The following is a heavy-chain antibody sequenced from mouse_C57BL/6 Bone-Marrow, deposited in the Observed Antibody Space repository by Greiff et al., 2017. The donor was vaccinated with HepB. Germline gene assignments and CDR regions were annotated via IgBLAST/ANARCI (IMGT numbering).Heavy chain of an antibody. Sequence: QVQLKQPGAELVKPGASVKLSCKASGYTFTSYWMHWVKQRPGQGLEWIGMIHPNSGSTNYNEKFKSKATLTVDKSSSTAYMQLSSLTSEDSAVYYCARKTYYSNPWYFDVWGTGTTVTVSS. CDR3: ARKTYYSNPWYFDV. J-gene: IGHJ1*03. V-gene: IGHV1-64*01. CDR1: GYTFTSYW. CDR2: IHPNSGST. D-gene: IGHD2-5*01.